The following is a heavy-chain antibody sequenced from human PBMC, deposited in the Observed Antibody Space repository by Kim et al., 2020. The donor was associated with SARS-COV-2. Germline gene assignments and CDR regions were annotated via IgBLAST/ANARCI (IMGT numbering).Heavy chain of an antibody. CDR1: GFTFSSYS. Sequence: GGSLRLSCAASGFTFSSYSMNWVRQAPGKGLEWVSSISSSSSYIYYADSVKGRFTISRDNAKNSLYLQMNSLRAEDTAVYYCARVFGRYYDILTGYLTDLARGGQFDPWGQGTLVTVSS. D-gene: IGHD3-9*01. CDR3: ARVFGRYYDILTGYLTDLARGGQFDP. CDR2: ISSSSSYI. J-gene: IGHJ5*02. V-gene: IGHV3-21*01.